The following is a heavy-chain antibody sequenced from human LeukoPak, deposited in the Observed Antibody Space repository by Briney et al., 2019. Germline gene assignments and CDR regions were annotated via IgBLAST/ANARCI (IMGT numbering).Heavy chain of an antibody. V-gene: IGHV3-33*06. CDR3: AKDVVDYGDYVFDY. Sequence: PGGSLRLSCAASGFTFSSYGMHWVRQAPGKGLEWVAVIWYDGSNKYYADSVKGRFTISRDNSKNTLYLQMNSLRAEDTAVYYCAKDVVDYGDYVFDYWGQGTLVTASS. CDR2: IWYDGSNK. CDR1: GFTFSSYG. D-gene: IGHD4-17*01. J-gene: IGHJ4*02.